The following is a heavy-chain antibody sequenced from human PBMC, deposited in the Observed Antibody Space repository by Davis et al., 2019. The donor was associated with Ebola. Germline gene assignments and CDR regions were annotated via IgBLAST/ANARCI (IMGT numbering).Heavy chain of an antibody. J-gene: IGHJ4*02. CDR2: IKQDGSEK. Sequence: PGGSLRLSCAASGFTFSSYGMHWVRQAPGKGLEWVANIKQDGSEKYYVDSVKGRFTISRDNAKNSLYLQMNSLRAEDTAVYYCARDISVVVIPDYWGQGTLVTVSS. CDR1: GFTFSSYG. V-gene: IGHV3-7*01. D-gene: IGHD2-21*01. CDR3: ARDISVVVIPDY.